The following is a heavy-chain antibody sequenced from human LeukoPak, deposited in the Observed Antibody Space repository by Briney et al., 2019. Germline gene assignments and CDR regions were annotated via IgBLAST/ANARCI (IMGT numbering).Heavy chain of an antibody. J-gene: IGHJ4*02. D-gene: IGHD2-2*01. CDR1: GFTFSSYA. CDR2: VGGSGGSS. Sequence: GGSLRLSCAASGFTFSSYAMSWVRQAPGKGLEWVSGVGGSGGSSNYADSVKGRFTISRDNSKNTLYLQMNSLRAEDTAVYYCAKDAIPGARPYYLDYWGQGTLVTVSS. CDR3: AKDAIPGARPYYLDY. V-gene: IGHV3-23*01.